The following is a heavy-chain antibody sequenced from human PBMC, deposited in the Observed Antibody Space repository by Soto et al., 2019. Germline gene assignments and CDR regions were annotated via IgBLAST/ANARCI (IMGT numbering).Heavy chain of an antibody. V-gene: IGHV3-23*01. J-gene: IGHJ4*02. CDR2: ISGSGGST. D-gene: IGHD2-15*01. Sequence: VQLLESGGGLVQPGGSLRLSCAASGFTFSSYAMSWVRQAPGKGLEWVSAISGSGGSTYYADSVKGRFTISRDNSKNTLYLQMNSLRAEDTAVYYCAKDPNHGFVVETANFDYWGQGTLVTVSS. CDR1: GFTFSSYA. CDR3: AKDPNHGFVVETANFDY.